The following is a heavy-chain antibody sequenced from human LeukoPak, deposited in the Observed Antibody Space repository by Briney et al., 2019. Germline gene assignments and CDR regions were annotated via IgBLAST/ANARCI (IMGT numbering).Heavy chain of an antibody. V-gene: IGHV1-3*01. Sequence: ASVKVSCKASGYTFTSYAMHWVRQAPGQRLEWMGWINAGNGITKYSQKFQGRVTITRDTSASTAYMELSSLRSEDTAVYYCARTRLLRYFDWSEDAFDIWGQGTMVTVSS. CDR2: INAGNGIT. CDR1: GYTFTSYA. CDR3: ARTRLLRYFDWSEDAFDI. D-gene: IGHD3-9*01. J-gene: IGHJ3*02.